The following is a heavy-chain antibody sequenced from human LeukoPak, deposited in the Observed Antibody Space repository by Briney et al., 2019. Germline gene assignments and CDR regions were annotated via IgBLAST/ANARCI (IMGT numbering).Heavy chain of an antibody. V-gene: IGHV3-73*01. CDR2: IRSKANSYAT. D-gene: IGHD1-26*01. CDR1: GYTFTGYY. CDR3: TRLKSYGWFDP. J-gene: IGHJ5*02. Sequence: ASVKVSCKASGYTFTGYYMHWVRQASGKGLEWVGRIRSKANSYATAYAASVKGRFTISRDDSKNTAYLQMNSLKTEDTAVYYCTRLKSYGWFDPWGQGTLVTVSS.